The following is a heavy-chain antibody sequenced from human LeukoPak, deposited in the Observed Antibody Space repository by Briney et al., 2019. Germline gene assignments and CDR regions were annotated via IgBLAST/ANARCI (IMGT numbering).Heavy chain of an antibody. V-gene: IGHV4-34*01. D-gene: IGHD3-10*01. CDR1: GGSFSGYY. CDR2: INHSGST. J-gene: IGHJ4*02. CDR3: ARVENYGSGSLDH. Sequence: SETLSLTCAVYGGSFSGYYWSWIRQPPGQGLGWIGEINHSGSTNYNPSLKSRVTISVDTSKNQFSLKLSSVTAADTAVYYCARVENYGSGSLDHWGQGTLVTVSS.